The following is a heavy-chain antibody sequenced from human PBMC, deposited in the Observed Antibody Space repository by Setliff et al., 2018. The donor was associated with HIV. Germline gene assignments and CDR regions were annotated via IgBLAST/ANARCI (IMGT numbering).Heavy chain of an antibody. Sequence: KTSETLSLTCTVSGGSISSYYWSWIRQPPGKGLEWIGYIYYSGSTNYNPSLKSRVTISVDTSKNQFSLKLSSVTAADTAVYYCARDRSSGRGYYYYYYMDVWGKGTTVT. CDR2: IYYSGST. CDR3: ARDRSSGRGYYYYYYMDV. V-gene: IGHV4-59*01. D-gene: IGHD6-19*01. CDR1: GGSISSYY. J-gene: IGHJ6*03.